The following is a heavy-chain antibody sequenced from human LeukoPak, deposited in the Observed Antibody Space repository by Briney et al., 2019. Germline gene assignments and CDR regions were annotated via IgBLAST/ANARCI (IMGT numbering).Heavy chain of an antibody. J-gene: IGHJ4*02. CDR3: AREGDERYGGGFDY. CDR1: GFTFSSYS. CDR2: ISSSSSDI. V-gene: IGHV3-21*01. Sequence: GGSLRPSWAASGFTFSSYSMNWVRQAPGKGLEWVSSISSSSSDIYYADSVKGRFTISRGNAKKSLYLQMNSLRAEDTAVYYCAREGDERYGGGFDYWGQGTLVTVSS. D-gene: IGHD5-24*01.